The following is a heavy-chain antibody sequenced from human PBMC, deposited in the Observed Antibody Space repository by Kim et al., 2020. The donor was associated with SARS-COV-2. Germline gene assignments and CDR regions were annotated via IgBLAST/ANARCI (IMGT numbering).Heavy chain of an antibody. D-gene: IGHD3-3*01. V-gene: IGHV4-30-4*01. CDR1: GGSISSGDYY. CDR2: IYYSGST. CDR3: ARESGTYYDFWSGYYEIDY. J-gene: IGHJ4*02. Sequence: SETLSLTCTVSGGSISSGDYYWSWIRQPPGKGLEWIGYIYYSGSTYYNPSLKSRVTISVDTSKNQFSLKLSSVTAADTAVYYCARESGTYYDFWSGYYEIDYWGQGTLVTVSS.